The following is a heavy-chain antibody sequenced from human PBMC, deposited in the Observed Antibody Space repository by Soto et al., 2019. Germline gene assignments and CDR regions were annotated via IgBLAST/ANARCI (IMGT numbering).Heavy chain of an antibody. CDR2: IIPSFGTA. V-gene: IGHV1-69*05. CDR3: ARYHYSYGYSPSYYYYGMDV. D-gene: IGHD5-18*01. Sequence: QVQLVQSGAEVKKPGSSVKVSCKASGGTFSSYAISWVRQAPGQGLEWMGGIIPSFGTANYAQKFQGRVTITTDESTSKAYMELSSMRSEDTAVYYCARYHYSYGYSPSYYYYGMDVWGQGTTVTVSS. J-gene: IGHJ6*02. CDR1: GGTFSSYA.